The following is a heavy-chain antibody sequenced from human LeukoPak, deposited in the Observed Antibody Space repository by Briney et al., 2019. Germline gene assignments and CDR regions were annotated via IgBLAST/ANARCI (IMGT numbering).Heavy chain of an antibody. Sequence: GGSLRLSCAASGFTFSDYYMSWIRQAPGKGLEWVSYISSSGSNIYSADSVKGRFNISRDNAKNSLYLQMNSLRAEDTAVYYCARGIDPSGWYDFDYWGQGTLVTVSS. CDR1: GFTFSDYY. D-gene: IGHD6-19*01. V-gene: IGHV3-11*04. J-gene: IGHJ4*02. CDR2: ISSSGSNI. CDR3: ARGIDPSGWYDFDY.